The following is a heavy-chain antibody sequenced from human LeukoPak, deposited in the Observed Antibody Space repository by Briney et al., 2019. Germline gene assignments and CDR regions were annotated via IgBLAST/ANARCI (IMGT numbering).Heavy chain of an antibody. CDR2: IRCSGDST. Sequence: GGSLRLSCAASGFTFSTYGMSWVRQAPGKGLEWVSGIRCSGDSTYYADSVKGRFTISRDNSKNTLYLQMNSLRAEDTAVYYCAKDRCTSSVCAYDYWGQGTLVTVSS. J-gene: IGHJ4*02. CDR3: AKDRCTSSVCAYDY. D-gene: IGHD2-8*01. V-gene: IGHV3-23*01. CDR1: GFTFSTYG.